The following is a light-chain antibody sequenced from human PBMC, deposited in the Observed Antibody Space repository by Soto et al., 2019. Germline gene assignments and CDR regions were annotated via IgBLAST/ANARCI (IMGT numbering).Light chain of an antibody. J-gene: IGKJ4*01. V-gene: IGKV3-20*01. CDR2: GAS. CDR3: LQLFT. Sequence: EIVLTQSPGTLSLSPGERATLSCRASQSVGSNYLAWYQQKPGQAPRLLIYGASSRATGNPDRFSGSGSGTDFTLTISRLEPEDLAVYYCLQLFTFGGGTQVEIK. CDR1: QSVGSNY.